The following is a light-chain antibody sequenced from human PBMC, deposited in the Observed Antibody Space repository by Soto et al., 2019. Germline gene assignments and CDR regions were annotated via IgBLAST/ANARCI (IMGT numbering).Light chain of an antibody. CDR2: DVS. V-gene: IGLV2-14*03. Sequence: QSALTQPASVSGSPGQSITISCTGTNSDVGTYNFVSWYQQHPGKLPKLMLFDVSRRPSGVSDRFSGSKSGNTASLTISGLQAEDEGDYYCISYTSSSTHVFGSGTKLTVL. CDR1: NSDVGTYNF. CDR3: ISYTSSSTHV. J-gene: IGLJ1*01.